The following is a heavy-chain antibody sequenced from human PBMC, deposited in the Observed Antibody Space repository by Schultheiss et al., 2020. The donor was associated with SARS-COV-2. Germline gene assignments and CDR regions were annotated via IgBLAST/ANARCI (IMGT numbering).Heavy chain of an antibody. Sequence: SVKVSCKASGYTFTGYYMHWVRQAPGQGLEWMGRIIPILGIANYAQKFQGRVTITADKSTSTAYMELSRLRSDDTAVYYCARRVLGAFDIWGQGTMVTVSS. J-gene: IGHJ3*02. CDR2: IIPILGIA. V-gene: IGHV1-69*02. CDR3: ARRVLGAFDI. CDR1: GYTFTGYY.